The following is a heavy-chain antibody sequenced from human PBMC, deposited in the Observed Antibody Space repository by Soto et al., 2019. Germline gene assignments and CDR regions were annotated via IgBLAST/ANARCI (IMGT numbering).Heavy chain of an antibody. CDR2: IFYNGIT. D-gene: IGHD2-15*01. Sequence: SDPLSLTFTVSGTSIRTISHSWGWIRQSPGQGLECIGNIFYNGITYDNPSLKSRVTISADTSKNHVCLKLRSVIVADNAVYSCVRLVPALQYQYGFWGPRSLVTGSS. CDR1: GTSIRTISHS. J-gene: IGHJ4*02. CDR3: VRLVPALQYQYGF. V-gene: IGHV4-39*02.